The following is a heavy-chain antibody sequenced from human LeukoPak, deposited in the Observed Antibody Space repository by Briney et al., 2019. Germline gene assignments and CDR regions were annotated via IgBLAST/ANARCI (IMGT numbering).Heavy chain of an antibody. V-gene: IGHV1-8*02. Sequence: ASVKVSCNASGYTFTGNYMHWVRQAPGQGLEWMGWMSPNSGNTGYAQKFRGRVTMTRNTSISTAYMELSSLRSEDTAVYYCARGFVRTTVYMDVWGKGTTVTISS. CDR1: GYTFTGNY. CDR3: ARGFVRTTVYMDV. D-gene: IGHD3-10*02. J-gene: IGHJ6*03. CDR2: MSPNSGNT.